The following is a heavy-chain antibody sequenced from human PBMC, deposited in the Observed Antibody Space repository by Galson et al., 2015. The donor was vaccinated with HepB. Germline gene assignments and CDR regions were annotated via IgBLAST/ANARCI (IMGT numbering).Heavy chain of an antibody. J-gene: IGHJ4*02. CDR3: AIKYYYDSSGYYPLGY. CDR2: IYSGGST. V-gene: IGHV3-66*01. CDR1: GFTVSSNY. D-gene: IGHD3-22*01. Sequence: SLRLSCAASGFTVSSNYMSWVRQAPGKGLEWVSVIYSGGSTYYADSVKGRFTISRDNSKNTLYLQMNSLRAEDTAVYYCAIKYYYDSSGYYPLGYWGQGTLVTVSS.